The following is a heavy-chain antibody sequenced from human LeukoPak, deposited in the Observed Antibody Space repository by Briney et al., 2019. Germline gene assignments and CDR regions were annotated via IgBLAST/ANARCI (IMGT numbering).Heavy chain of an antibody. CDR1: GFTFSGSA. D-gene: IGHD6-19*01. CDR2: IRSKANSYAT. J-gene: IGHJ4*02. V-gene: IGHV3-73*01. CDR3: TAKLPYSSGGADY. Sequence: TGGSLRLSCAASGFTFSGSAMHWVRQASGKGLEWVGRIRSKANSYATAYAASVKGRFTISRDDSKNTAYLQMNSLKTEDTAVYYCTAKLPYSSGGADYWGQGTLVTVSS.